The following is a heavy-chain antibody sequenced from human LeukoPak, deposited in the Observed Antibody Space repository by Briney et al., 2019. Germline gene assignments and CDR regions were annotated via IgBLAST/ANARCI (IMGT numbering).Heavy chain of an antibody. V-gene: IGHV3-30*03. D-gene: IGHD3-3*01. CDR2: ISYDGSNK. J-gene: IGHJ6*02. CDR3: ARDLESYDFWSGYLTKTNYYYGMDV. CDR1: GFTFSSYG. Sequence: GGSLRLSCAASGFTFSSYGMHWVRQAPGKGLEWVAVISYDGSNKYYADSVKGRFTISRDNSKNTLYLQMNSLRAEDTAVYYCARDLESYDFWSGYLTKTNYYYGMDVWGQGTTVTVSS.